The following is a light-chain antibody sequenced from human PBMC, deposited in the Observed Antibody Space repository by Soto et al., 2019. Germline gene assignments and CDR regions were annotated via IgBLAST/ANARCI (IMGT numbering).Light chain of an antibody. J-gene: IGLJ1*01. CDR3: SAYTTSNTLI. V-gene: IGLV2-14*01. CDR2: EVN. CDR1: SSDVGGYDY. Sequence: QSVLTQPASVSGYPGQSVTISCTGTSSDVGGYDYVSWYQQHPGTAPKLIIYEVNNRPSGVSNRFSCSKSGNTASLIISGLQTEDEANYYGSAYTTSNTLIFGTGTKVTAL.